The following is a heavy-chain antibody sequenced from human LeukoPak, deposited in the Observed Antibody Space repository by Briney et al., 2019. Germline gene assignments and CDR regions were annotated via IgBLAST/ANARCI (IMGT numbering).Heavy chain of an antibody. CDR1: GGSISSYY. D-gene: IGHD3-22*01. CDR2: IYYSGST. V-gene: IGHV4-59*01. CDR3: AGTGYDSTFDY. J-gene: IGHJ4*02. Sequence: SETLSLTCTVSGGSISSYYWSWIRQPPGKGLEWIGYIYYSGSTNYNPPLKSRVTISVDTSKNQFSLKLSSVTAADTAVYYCAGTGYDSTFDYWGQGTLVTVSS.